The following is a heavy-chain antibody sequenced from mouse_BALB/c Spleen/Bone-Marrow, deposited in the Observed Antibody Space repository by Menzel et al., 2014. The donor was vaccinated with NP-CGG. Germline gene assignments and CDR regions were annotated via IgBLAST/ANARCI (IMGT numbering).Heavy chain of an antibody. CDR1: GFTLSNYG. CDR3: ARHAYYDQTEVSFVY. CDR2: ISGGGSYT. Sequence: EVQVVESGGGLVKSGGSLKLSCAASGFTLSNYGMSWVRQTPEKRLEWAATISGGGSYTFYSDSVKGRFTISRDNAKNNLYLQLSSLRSEDTALYYCARHAYYDQTEVSFVYWGQGTLVTVSA. D-gene: IGHD2-4*01. V-gene: IGHV5-9-2*01. J-gene: IGHJ3*01.